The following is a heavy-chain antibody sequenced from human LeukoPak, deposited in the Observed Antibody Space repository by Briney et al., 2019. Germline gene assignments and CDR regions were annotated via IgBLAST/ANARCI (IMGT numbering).Heavy chain of an antibody. V-gene: IGHV4-30-2*01. D-gene: IGHD2-15*01. CDR3: ASVVVVAAKGEYFQH. J-gene: IGHJ1*01. CDR2: IYHSGST. CDR1: GGSISSGGYY. Sequence: SETLSLTCTVSGGSISSGGYYWSWIRQHPGKGLEWIGYIYHSGSTYYNPSLKSRVTISVDRSKNQFSLKLSSVTAADTAVYYCASVVVVAAKGEYFQHWGQGTLVTVSS.